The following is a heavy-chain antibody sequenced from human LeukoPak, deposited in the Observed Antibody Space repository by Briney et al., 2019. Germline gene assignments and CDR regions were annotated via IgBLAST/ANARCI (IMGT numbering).Heavy chain of an antibody. CDR3: ARHAKTSKAHRTPLTYYFDY. V-gene: IGHV4-34*01. J-gene: IGHJ4*02. D-gene: IGHD4/OR15-4a*01. Sequence: SETLSLTCAVYGGSFSGYYWSWIRQPPGKGLEWIGEINHSGSTNYNPSLKSRVTISVDTSKNQFSLKLSSVTAADTAVYYCARHAKTSKAHRTPLTYYFDYWGQGTLVTVSS. CDR1: GGSFSGYY. CDR2: INHSGST.